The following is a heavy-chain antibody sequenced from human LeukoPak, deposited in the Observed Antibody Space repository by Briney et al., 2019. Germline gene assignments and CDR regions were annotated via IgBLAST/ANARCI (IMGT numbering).Heavy chain of an antibody. J-gene: IGHJ5*02. Sequence: SVKVSCKASGGTFSSYAISWVRQAPGQGLEWMGGIIPIFGTANYAQKFQGRVTITADESTSTAYMELSSLRSEDTAVYYCARAFTMVRGAFDPWGRRTLVTVSS. CDR1: GGTFSSYA. D-gene: IGHD3-10*01. CDR3: ARAFTMVRGAFDP. V-gene: IGHV1-69*01. CDR2: IIPIFGTA.